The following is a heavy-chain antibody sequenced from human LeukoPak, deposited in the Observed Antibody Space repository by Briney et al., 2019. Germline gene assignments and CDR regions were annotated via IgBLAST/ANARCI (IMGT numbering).Heavy chain of an antibody. CDR1: GFTFSSYW. J-gene: IGHJ3*02. V-gene: IGHV3-74*01. Sequence: PGGSLRLSCAASGFTFSSYWMHWVRQAPGKGLVWVSRINSDGSSTSYADSVKGRFTISRDNAKNTLYLQMNSLRAEDTAVYYCAVQYYYDSSGYYYVNAFGIWGQGTMVTVSS. CDR2: INSDGSST. CDR3: AVQYYYDSSGYYYVNAFGI. D-gene: IGHD3-22*01.